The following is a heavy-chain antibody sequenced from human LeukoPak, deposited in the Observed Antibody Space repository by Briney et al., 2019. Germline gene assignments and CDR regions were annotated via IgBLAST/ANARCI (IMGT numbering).Heavy chain of an antibody. CDR2: ISAYNGNT. Sequence: ASVKVSCKASGYTFTSYGISWVRQAPGQGLEWMGWISAYNGNTNYAQKLQGRVTMTTDTSASTAYMELRSLRSDDTAVYYCASDVGKVVPAAWFDYWGQGTLVTVSS. D-gene: IGHD2-2*01. CDR3: ASDVGKVVPAAWFDY. J-gene: IGHJ4*02. CDR1: GYTFTSYG. V-gene: IGHV1-18*01.